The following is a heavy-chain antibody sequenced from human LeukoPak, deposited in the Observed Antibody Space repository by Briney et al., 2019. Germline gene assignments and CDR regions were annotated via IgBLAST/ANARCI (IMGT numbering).Heavy chain of an antibody. D-gene: IGHD2-15*01. Sequence: SETLSLTCTVSGGSISSSGYYWGWIRQPPGKGLEWIGSIYYGGSTYYNPSLKSRVTISVGTSKNQFSLKLSSVTAADTAMYYCARKYCSGGDCYSNYWGQGTLVTVSS. CDR1: GGSISSSGYY. CDR3: ARKYCSGGDCYSNY. CDR2: IYYGGST. J-gene: IGHJ4*02. V-gene: IGHV4-39*01.